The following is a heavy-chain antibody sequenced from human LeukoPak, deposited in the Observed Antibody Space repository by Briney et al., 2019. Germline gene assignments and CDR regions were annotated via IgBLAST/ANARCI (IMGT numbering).Heavy chain of an antibody. CDR1: VFRVRSNH. V-gene: IGHV3-53*01. D-gene: IGHD1-1*01. CDR2: IYSDGRI. J-gene: IGHJ3*02. Sequence: GGSLRLSCAASVFRVRSNHISWVRQARGKGLECVSMIYSDGRILHADSVKGRFTMSRDNSRNTLDLQMNSLRVEDTAVYFCARDRRRLRGMNGDGDAFDIWGQGTMVTVSS. CDR3: ARDRRRLRGMNGDGDAFDI.